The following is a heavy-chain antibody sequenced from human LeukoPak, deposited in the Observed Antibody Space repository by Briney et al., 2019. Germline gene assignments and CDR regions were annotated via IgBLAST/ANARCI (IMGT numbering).Heavy chain of an antibody. Sequence: SQTLSLTCTVSGGSISSGGYYWSWIRQPPGKGLEWIGSIYHSGSTYYNPSLKSRVTISVDTSKNQFSLKLSSVTAADTAVYHCARAPTVTTYDYWGQGTLVTVSS. CDR3: ARAPTVTTYDY. CDR1: GGSISSGGYY. CDR2: IYHSGST. D-gene: IGHD4-17*01. V-gene: IGHV4-30-2*03. J-gene: IGHJ4*02.